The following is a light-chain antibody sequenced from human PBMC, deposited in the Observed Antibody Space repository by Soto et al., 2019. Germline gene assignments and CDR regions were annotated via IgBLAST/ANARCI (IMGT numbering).Light chain of an antibody. CDR2: AAS. CDR1: QGISNY. Sequence: DIQITQSPSSLTASVGDRFTITCRARQGISNYLAWFQQRPGKVPKFLIHAASSLQSGVPSRFSGTGSWTDFTLTISSLQPEDVATYYCQKDNSAPSTFGPRTKLDLK. J-gene: IGKJ3*01. V-gene: IGKV1-27*01. CDR3: QKDNSAPST.